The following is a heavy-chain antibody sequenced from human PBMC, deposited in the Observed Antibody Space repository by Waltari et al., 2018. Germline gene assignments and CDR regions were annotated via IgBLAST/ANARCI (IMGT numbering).Heavy chain of an antibody. Sequence: QVQLAESGGGVVQPGRSLRLSCAASGFPFRSCDMQLVRQAPGQGLEWVAVHDGDNKYYADSVKGRFTVSRDNSKDTLYLQMNSLRPEDTAVYYCVRGRYADSSSWYMDYWGQGTLVTVSS. J-gene: IGHJ4*02. CDR1: GFPFRSCD. D-gene: IGHD6-13*01. V-gene: IGHV3-30-3*01. CDR2: HDGDNK. CDR3: VRGRYADSSSWYMDY.